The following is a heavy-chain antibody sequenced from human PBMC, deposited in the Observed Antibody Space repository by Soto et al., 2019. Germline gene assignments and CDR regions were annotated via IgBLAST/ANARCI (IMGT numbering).Heavy chain of an antibody. CDR1: GATFSSYA. CDR2: IVPTVDTS. Sequence: QVQLVQSGAEVRQPASSVKVSCKTSGATFSSYAITWVRQAPGQGLEWMGGIVPTVDTSTYAQKFQGRVTITANKFTNTFYRERSSLRSDDTAVYYCVRVVAIPGYPDNWGQGTLVTFSS. V-gene: IGHV1-69*14. J-gene: IGHJ4*02. D-gene: IGHD5-12*01. CDR3: VRVVAIPGYPDN.